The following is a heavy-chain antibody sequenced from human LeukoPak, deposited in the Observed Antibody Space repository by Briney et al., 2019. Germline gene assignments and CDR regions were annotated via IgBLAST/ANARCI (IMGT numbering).Heavy chain of an antibody. D-gene: IGHD1-14*01. J-gene: IGHJ3*02. CDR2: ISYDGSNK. V-gene: IGHV3-30*04. CDR1: GFTFSSYA. Sequence: PGGSLRLSCAASGFTFSSYAMHWVRQAPGKGLEWVAVISYDGSNKYYADSVKGRFTISRDNSKNTLYLQMNSLRAEDTAVYYCAKDYDYNGAFDTWGQGTMVTVSS. CDR3: AKDYDYNGAFDT.